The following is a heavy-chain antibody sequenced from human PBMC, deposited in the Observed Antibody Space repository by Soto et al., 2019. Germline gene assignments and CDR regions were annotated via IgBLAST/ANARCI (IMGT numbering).Heavy chain of an antibody. CDR3: ARGWGIAAPGPNWFDP. J-gene: IGHJ5*02. CDR1: GYSLSGYY. Sequence: ASVKVSCKASGYSLSGYYLHWVRQAPGQGPEWMGWINPNSGGTKYVQKFQGRVTMTRDPSISTVYLELSRLRSDNRAVYYCARGWGIAAPGPNWFDPWGQGTLVTVSS. CDR2: INPNSGGT. V-gene: IGHV1-2*02. D-gene: IGHD6-13*01.